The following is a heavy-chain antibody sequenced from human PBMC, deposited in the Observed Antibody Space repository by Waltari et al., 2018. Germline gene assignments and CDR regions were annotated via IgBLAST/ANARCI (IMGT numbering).Heavy chain of an antibody. J-gene: IGHJ4*02. V-gene: IGHV3-7*01. CDR2: INEDGSKS. CDR1: AFTFRNYW. Sequence: EMQLVESGGGLVQPGGSLRLFCAASAFTFRNYWMTWVRKAPGRGLGWVANINEDGSKSFYVDSVKGRFTISRDNAKNTLYLQMNSLRAEDTAIYYCASGPDHGDFWGQGTLVTVSS. CDR3: ASGPDHGDF.